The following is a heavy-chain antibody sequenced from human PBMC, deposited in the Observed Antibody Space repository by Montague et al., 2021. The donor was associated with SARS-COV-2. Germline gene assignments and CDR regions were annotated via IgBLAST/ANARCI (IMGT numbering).Heavy chain of an antibody. CDR1: GDSVANNSGT. CDR3: ARAERGSCGDGNCYQYFFNY. Sequence: CAISGDSVANNSGTWEGVRLSPSKGLDWLWRTYYRSEGYSDYSVSVKSRISINPDTSKNQFSLQLNSVTPEDTAVYYCARAERGSCGDGNCYQYFFNYWGQGTLVTVSS. D-gene: IGHD2-15*01. J-gene: IGHJ4*02. CDR2: TYYRSEGYS. V-gene: IGHV6-1*01.